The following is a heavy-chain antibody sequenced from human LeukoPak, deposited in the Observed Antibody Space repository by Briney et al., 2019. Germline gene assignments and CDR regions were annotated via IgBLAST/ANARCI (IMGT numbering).Heavy chain of an antibody. CDR3: ATPIAVAEFFDY. V-gene: IGHV3-23*01. D-gene: IGHD6-19*01. CDR1: GITVRSNY. Sequence: GGSLRLSCAASGITVRSNYMSWVRQAPGNGLEWVSAISGSGGSTYYADSVKGRFTISRDNSKNTLYLQMNSLRAEDTAVYYCATPIAVAEFFDYWGQGTLVTVSS. J-gene: IGHJ4*02. CDR2: ISGSGGST.